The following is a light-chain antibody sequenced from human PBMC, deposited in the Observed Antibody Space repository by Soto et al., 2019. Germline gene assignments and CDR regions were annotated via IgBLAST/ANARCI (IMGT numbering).Light chain of an antibody. Sequence: DIQMTQSPSTLSASVGDRVTITCRASQSISSWLAWYQQKPGKAPKLLIYKASSLESGVPSRFSGSGSGTEFTLTISSLQPDDFATYYCQQYNTSPLPFGGGTTVEIK. J-gene: IGKJ4*01. CDR3: QQYNTSPLP. V-gene: IGKV1-5*03. CDR2: KAS. CDR1: QSISSW.